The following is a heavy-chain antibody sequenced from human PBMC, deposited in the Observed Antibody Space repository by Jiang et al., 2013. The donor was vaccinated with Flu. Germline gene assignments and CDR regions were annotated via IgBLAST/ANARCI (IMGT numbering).Heavy chain of an antibody. CDR3: ARGIAVAGTGYFDY. CDR2: IIPILGIA. D-gene: IGHD6-19*01. Sequence: GAEVKKPGSSVKVSCKASGGTFSSYAISWVRQAPGQGLEWMGRIIPILGIANYAQKFQGRVTITADKSTSTAYMELSSLRSEDTAVYYCARGIAVAGTGYFDYWGQGTLVTVSS. CDR1: GGTFSSYA. J-gene: IGHJ4*02. V-gene: IGHV1-69*04.